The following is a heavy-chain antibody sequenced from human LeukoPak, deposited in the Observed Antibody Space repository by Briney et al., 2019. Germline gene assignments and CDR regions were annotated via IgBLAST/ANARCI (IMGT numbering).Heavy chain of an antibody. Sequence: PSETLSLTCTVSGGSISSYYWSWIRQPPGKGLEWIGYIYYSGSTNYNPSLKSRVTISVDTSKNQFSLKLSSVTAADTAVYYCARAVPLFINVAAAGLGMDVWGQGTTVTVSS. D-gene: IGHD6-13*01. V-gene: IGHV4-59*01. J-gene: IGHJ6*02. CDR1: GGSISSYY. CDR3: ARAVPLFINVAAAGLGMDV. CDR2: IYYSGST.